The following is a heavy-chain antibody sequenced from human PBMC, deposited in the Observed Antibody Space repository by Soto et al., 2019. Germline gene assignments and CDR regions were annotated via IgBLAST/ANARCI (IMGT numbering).Heavy chain of an antibody. Sequence: PGGSLRLSCAASGFTFSNAWMSWVHQAPGKGLEWVGRIKSKTDGGTTDYAASVKGRFTISRDDSKNTLYLQMKSLKIEDTVVFYCTTAPFCSGIPSPAKIYYGMDVWGQGTTVTVSS. CDR1: GFTFSNAW. J-gene: IGHJ6*02. CDR2: IKSKTDGGTT. D-gene: IGHD2-15*01. V-gene: IGHV3-15*01. CDR3: TTAPFCSGIPSPAKIYYGMDV.